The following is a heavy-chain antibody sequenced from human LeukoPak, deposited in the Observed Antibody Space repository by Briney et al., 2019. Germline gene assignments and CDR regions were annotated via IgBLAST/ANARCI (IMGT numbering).Heavy chain of an antibody. CDR2: ISSSGSTI. CDR1: GFTFSDHY. CDR3: AKDDCSTSCYNDY. D-gene: IGHD2-2*02. Sequence: GGSLRLSCAASGFTFSDHYMSWIRQAPGKGLEWVSYISSSGSTIYYADSVKGRFTISRDNAKNTLYLQMNSLRAEDTAVYYCAKDDCSTSCYNDYWGQGTLVTVSS. J-gene: IGHJ4*02. V-gene: IGHV3-11*01.